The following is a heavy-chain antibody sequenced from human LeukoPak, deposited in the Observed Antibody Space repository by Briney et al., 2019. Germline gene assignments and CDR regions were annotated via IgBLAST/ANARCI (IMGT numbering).Heavy chain of an antibody. CDR3: AKDNPIEKVPGLGPGS. J-gene: IGHJ5*02. D-gene: IGHD2-2*01. CDR1: GFTFSAYT. CDR2: ISYDGGNK. Sequence: GMSLRLSCSASGFTFSAYTMHWVRQAPGKGLEWVAIISYDGGNKYYADSVKGRFTISKDNSKNTLYLQMNSLRPEDTAVYYCAKDNPIEKVPGLGPGSWGQGTLVTVSS. V-gene: IGHV3-30-3*01.